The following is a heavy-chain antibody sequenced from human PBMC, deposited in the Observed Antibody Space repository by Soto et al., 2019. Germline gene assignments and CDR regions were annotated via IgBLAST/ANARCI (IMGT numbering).Heavy chain of an antibody. CDR1: TVSSNY. J-gene: IGHJ6*02. CDR3: AKDKEGDGDYYYYYGMDV. V-gene: IGHV3-53*05. CDR2: IYSGGST. Sequence: TVSSNYMSWVRQAPGKGLEWVSVIYSGGSTYYADSVKGRFTISRDNSKNTLYLQMNSLRAEDTAVYYCAKDKEGDGDYYYYYGMDVWGQGTTVTVSS. D-gene: IGHD1-26*01.